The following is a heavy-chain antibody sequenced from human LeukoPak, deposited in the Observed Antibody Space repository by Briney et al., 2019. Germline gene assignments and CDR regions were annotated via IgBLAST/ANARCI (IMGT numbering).Heavy chain of an antibody. D-gene: IGHD6-13*01. Sequence: PSETLSLNCAVYGGSFSGYYWSWIRQPPGKGLEWIGEINHSGSTNYNPSLKSRVTISVDTSKNQFSLKLSSVTAADTAVYYCARGRRYSSSWTPFDYWGQGTLVTVSS. V-gene: IGHV4-34*01. CDR3: ARGRRYSSSWTPFDY. CDR2: INHSGST. CDR1: GGSFSGYY. J-gene: IGHJ4*02.